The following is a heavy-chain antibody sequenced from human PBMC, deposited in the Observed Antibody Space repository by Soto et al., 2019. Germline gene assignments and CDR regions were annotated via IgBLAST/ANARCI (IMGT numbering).Heavy chain of an antibody. Sequence: GGSLRLSCAASGFTFSSYGMHWVRQAPGKGLEWVAVISYDGSNKYYADSVKGRFTISRDNSKNTLYLQMNSLRAEDTAVYYCAKDRRLALVGATKDYYYYGMDVWGQGTTVTVSS. V-gene: IGHV3-30*18. D-gene: IGHD1-26*01. J-gene: IGHJ6*02. CDR2: ISYDGSNK. CDR3: AKDRRLALVGATKDYYYYGMDV. CDR1: GFTFSSYG.